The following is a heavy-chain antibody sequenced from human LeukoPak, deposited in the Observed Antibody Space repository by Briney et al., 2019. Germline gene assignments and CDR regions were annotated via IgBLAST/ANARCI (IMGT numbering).Heavy chain of an antibody. Sequence: SETLSLTCTVSGGSISSYYWSWIRQPPGKGLEWIGYVYYSGSNKYNPSLKSRVTILVDTSRNQVSLKLSSVTAADTAVYYCARAGGFFSPFGYWGQGTLVTVSS. CDR1: GGSISSYY. J-gene: IGHJ4*02. CDR2: VYYSGSN. D-gene: IGHD3-3*01. V-gene: IGHV4-59*12. CDR3: ARAGGFFSPFGY.